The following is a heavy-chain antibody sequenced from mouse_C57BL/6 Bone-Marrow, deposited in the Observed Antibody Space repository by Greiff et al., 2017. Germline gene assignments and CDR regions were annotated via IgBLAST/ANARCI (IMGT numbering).Heavy chain of an antibody. D-gene: IGHD2-1*01. CDR1: GFTFSSYA. J-gene: IGHJ3*01. V-gene: IGHV5-4*01. CDR2: ISDGGSYT. Sequence: EVQLQESGGGLVKPGGSLKLSCAASGFTFSSYAMSWVRQTPEKRLEWVATISDGGSYTYYPDNVKGRFTISRDNAKNNLYLQMSHLKSEDTAMYYCARGSDGNFFAYWGQGTLVTVSA. CDR3: ARGSDGNFFAY.